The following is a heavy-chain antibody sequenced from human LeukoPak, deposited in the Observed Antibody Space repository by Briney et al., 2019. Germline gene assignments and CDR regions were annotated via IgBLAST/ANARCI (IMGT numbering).Heavy chain of an antibody. CDR2: IYYSGST. CDR3: ARRGGYYFDY. CDR1: GGSISSSSYF. J-gene: IGHJ4*02. D-gene: IGHD3-16*01. Sequence: TSETLSLTCTVSGGSISSSSYFCGWIRQPPGKGLEGFGRIYYSGSTYYNPSLKSRVTISVDTSKNQFALKLSSVTAADTAVYYCARRGGYYFDYWGQGTLVTVSS. V-gene: IGHV4-39*01.